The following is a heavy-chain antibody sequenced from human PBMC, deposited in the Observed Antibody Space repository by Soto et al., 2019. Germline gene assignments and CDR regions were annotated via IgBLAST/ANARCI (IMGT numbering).Heavy chain of an antibody. CDR1: GFTFRNYP. D-gene: IGHD6-6*01. CDR3: ARQPVVGVWLNDY. V-gene: IGHV3-30-3*01. CDR2: TSSDGNLK. Sequence: QVQLEESGGGVVQPGRSLRLSCVASGFTFRNYPVHWVRKAPGKGLVWVAVTSSDGNLKYYADSVKGRFTISRDHSKNTFYLQMSSLRIDDTAVYYCARQPVVGVWLNDYWGQGTLVTVSS. J-gene: IGHJ4*02.